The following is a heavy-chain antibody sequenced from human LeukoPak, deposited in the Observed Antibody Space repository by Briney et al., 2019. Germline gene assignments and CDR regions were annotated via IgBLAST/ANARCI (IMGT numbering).Heavy chain of an antibody. J-gene: IGHJ5*02. CDR1: GGSFSGYY. CDR2: INHSGST. CDR3: ASKYYDFWKGNWFDP. Sequence: SETLSLTCAVYGGSFSGYYWSWLRQPPGKGLEWIGEINHSGSTNYNPSLKSRVTISVDTSKNQFSLKLSSVTAADTAVYYCASKYYDFWKGNWFDPWGRGILVTVSS. V-gene: IGHV4-34*01. D-gene: IGHD3-3*01.